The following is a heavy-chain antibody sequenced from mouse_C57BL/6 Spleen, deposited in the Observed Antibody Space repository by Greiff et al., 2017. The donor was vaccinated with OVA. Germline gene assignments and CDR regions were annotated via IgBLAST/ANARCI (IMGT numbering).Heavy chain of an antibody. CDR2: IWGVGST. J-gene: IGHJ4*01. CDR1: GFSLTSYG. V-gene: IGHV2-6*01. D-gene: IGHD2-1*01. Sequence: VQLQESGPGLVAPSQSLSITCTVSGFSLTSYGVDWVRQSPGKGLEWLGVIWGVGSTNYNSALKSRLSISKDNSKSQVFLKTNSLQTDDTAMYYCASFYYGNSYAMDYWGQGTSVTVSS. CDR3: ASFYYGNSYAMDY.